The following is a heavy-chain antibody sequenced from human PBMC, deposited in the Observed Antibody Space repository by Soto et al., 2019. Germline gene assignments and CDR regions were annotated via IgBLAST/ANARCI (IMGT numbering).Heavy chain of an antibody. Sequence: PSETLSLTCTVSGGSISSYYWSWIRQPPGKGLEWIGYIYYSGSTNYNPSLKSRVTISVDTSKNQFSLKLSSVTAADTAVYYCARREPRAIWFGENDAFDIWGQGTMVTVSS. V-gene: IGHV4-59*08. CDR1: GGSISSYY. D-gene: IGHD3-10*01. CDR3: ARREPRAIWFGENDAFDI. J-gene: IGHJ3*02. CDR2: IYYSGST.